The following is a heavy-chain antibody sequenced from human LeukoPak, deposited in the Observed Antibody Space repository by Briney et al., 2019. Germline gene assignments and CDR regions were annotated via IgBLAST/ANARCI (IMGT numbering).Heavy chain of an antibody. CDR1: GYTFTSYG. CDR2: ISAYNGNT. D-gene: IGHD3-9*01. V-gene: IGHV1-18*01. CDR3: ARGNYDILRPGWFDP. Sequence: GASVKVSRKASGYTFTSYGISWVRQAPGQGLEWMGWISAYNGNTNYAQKLQGRVTMTTDTSTSTAYMELRSLRSDDTAVYYCARGNYDILRPGWFDPWGQGTLVTVSS. J-gene: IGHJ5*02.